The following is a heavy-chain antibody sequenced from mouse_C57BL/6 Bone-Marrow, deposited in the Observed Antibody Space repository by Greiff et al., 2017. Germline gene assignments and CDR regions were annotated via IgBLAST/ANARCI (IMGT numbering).Heavy chain of an antibody. CDR2: LRNKANGYTT. CDR1: GFTFTDYY. Sequence: EVMLVESGGGLVQPGGSLSLSCAASGFTFTDYYMSWVRQPPGKALEWLGFLRNKANGYTTEYSASVKGRFTISRDNSQSILYLQMNALRAEDSATYYCARSDYINYDAMDYWGQGTSVTVSS. D-gene: IGHD2-5*01. V-gene: IGHV7-3*01. CDR3: ARSDYINYDAMDY. J-gene: IGHJ4*01.